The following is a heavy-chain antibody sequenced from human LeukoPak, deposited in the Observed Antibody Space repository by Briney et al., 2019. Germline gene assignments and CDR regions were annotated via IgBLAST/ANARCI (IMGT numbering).Heavy chain of an antibody. J-gene: IGHJ4*02. Sequence: ASVKVSCKASGYTFTSSGISWVRQAPGQGLEWRGGIGAYNGNTNSAQKLKGRVTMTPGTSTSTAYMELRSLRSDEPAVYYCARAPDDYGDYYWGQGTLVTVSS. V-gene: IGHV1-18*01. CDR2: IGAYNGNT. CDR3: ARAPDDYGDYY. CDR1: GYTFTSSG. D-gene: IGHD4-17*01.